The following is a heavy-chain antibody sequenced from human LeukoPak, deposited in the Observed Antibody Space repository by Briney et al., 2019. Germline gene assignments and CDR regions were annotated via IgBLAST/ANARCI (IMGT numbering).Heavy chain of an antibody. CDR3: ARDRGYPLGSFDI. V-gene: IGHV4-59*01. CDR1: GGSISSYY. J-gene: IGHJ3*02. D-gene: IGHD6-13*01. Sequence: SETLSLTCTVSGGSISSYYWSWIRQPPGKGLEWIGHIYYSASTNYNPSLKSRATISLDTSKNQFSLRLSSVTAADTAVYYCARDRGYPLGSFDIWGQGTVVTVSS. CDR2: IYYSAST.